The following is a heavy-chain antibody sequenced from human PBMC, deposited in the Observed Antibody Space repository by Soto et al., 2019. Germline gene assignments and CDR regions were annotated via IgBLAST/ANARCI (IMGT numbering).Heavy chain of an antibody. V-gene: IGHV1-18*04. Sequence: ASVKVSCKASGYTFTSYGISWVRQAPGQGLEWMGWISAYNGNTNYAQKLQGRVTMTTDTSTSTAYMELRSLRSDDTAVYYCAGTDPYSSSSPEYGYWGQRTLVTVSS. CDR1: GYTFTSYG. CDR2: ISAYNGNT. J-gene: IGHJ4*02. CDR3: AGTDPYSSSSPEYGY. D-gene: IGHD6-6*01.